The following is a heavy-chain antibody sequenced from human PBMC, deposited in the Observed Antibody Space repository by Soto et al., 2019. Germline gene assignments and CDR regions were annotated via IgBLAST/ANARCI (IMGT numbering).Heavy chain of an antibody. D-gene: IGHD2-15*01. CDR1: GGTFSSSA. V-gene: IGHV1-69*12. CDR2: IIPIFGTA. J-gene: IGHJ6*02. CDR3: ARHPGGRGYYYGMDV. Sequence: QVQLVQSGAEVKKPGSSVTVSCKASGGTFSSSAISWVRQAPGQGLEWMGGIIPIFGTANYAQKVQGRVTITADESTSTAYMELSSLRSEDTAVYYCARHPGGRGYYYGMDVWGQGTTVTVSS.